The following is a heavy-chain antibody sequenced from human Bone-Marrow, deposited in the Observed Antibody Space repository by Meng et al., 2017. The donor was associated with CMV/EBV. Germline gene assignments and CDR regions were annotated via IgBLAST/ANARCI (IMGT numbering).Heavy chain of an antibody. J-gene: IGHJ4*02. CDR1: GFTFSSYS. Sequence: GESLKISCAASGFTFSSYSMNWVRQAPGKGLEWVSSISSSSSYIYYADSVKGRFTISRDNAKNSLYLQMNSLRAEDTAVYYCARGPYCSSTSCYTPYFDYWGQGTLVTGSS. CDR2: ISSSSSYI. D-gene: IGHD2-2*02. CDR3: ARGPYCSSTSCYTPYFDY. V-gene: IGHV3-21*01.